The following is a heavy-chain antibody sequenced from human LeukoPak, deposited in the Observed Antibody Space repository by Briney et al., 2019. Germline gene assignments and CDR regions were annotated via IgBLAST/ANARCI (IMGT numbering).Heavy chain of an antibody. CDR3: ASVIYSSGWYPTFDY. Sequence: ASVKVSWKASGGTFSSYAISWVRQAPGQGLEWMGGIIPIFGTANYAQKFQGRVTITADESTSTAYMELSSLRSEDTAVYYCASVIYSSGWYPTFDYWGRGTLVTVSS. J-gene: IGHJ4*02. D-gene: IGHD6-19*01. CDR2: IIPIFGTA. V-gene: IGHV1-69*01. CDR1: GGTFSSYA.